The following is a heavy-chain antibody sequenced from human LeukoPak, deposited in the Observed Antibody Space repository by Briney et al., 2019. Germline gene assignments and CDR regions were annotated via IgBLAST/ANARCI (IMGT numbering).Heavy chain of an antibody. CDR2: ISGSGGST. V-gene: IGHV3-23*01. D-gene: IGHD2-15*01. CDR1: GFTFSNYA. Sequence: GGSLRLSCAASGFTFSNYAMSWARQAPGKGLEWVSAISGSGGSTYYADSVKGRFTISRDNAKNSLYLQMNSLRAEDTAVYYCARDRSAVVAANPYKWFDPWGQGTLVTVSS. CDR3: ARDRSAVVAANPYKWFDP. J-gene: IGHJ5*02.